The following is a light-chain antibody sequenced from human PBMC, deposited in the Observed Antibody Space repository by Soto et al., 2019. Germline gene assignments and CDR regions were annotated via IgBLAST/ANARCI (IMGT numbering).Light chain of an antibody. CDR1: SSDVGDYNY. J-gene: IGLJ3*02. V-gene: IGLV2-8*01. CDR2: EVS. Sequence: QSALTQPPSASGSPGQSVTISCTGTSSDVGDYNYVSWYQQHPGKAPKLMIYEVSKRPSGVPDRFSDSKSGNTASLTVSGLQAEDEADYYCSSYAGRNNWVFGGGTQLTVL. CDR3: SSYAGRNNWV.